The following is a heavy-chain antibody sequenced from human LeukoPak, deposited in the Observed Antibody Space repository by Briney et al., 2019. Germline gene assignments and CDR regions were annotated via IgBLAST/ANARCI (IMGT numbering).Heavy chain of an antibody. V-gene: IGHV5-51*01. CDR2: IYPGDSDI. CDR3: AGRGTGTTLAFDY. Sequence: GESLQISCKGSGYSFTNYWIGWVRQMPGKGLEWMGIIYPGDSDIRYSPSFQGQVTISADKSISTAYLQWSSLKASDTAMYYCAGRGTGTTLAFDYWGQGTLVTVSS. D-gene: IGHD1-1*01. J-gene: IGHJ4*02. CDR1: GYSFTNYW.